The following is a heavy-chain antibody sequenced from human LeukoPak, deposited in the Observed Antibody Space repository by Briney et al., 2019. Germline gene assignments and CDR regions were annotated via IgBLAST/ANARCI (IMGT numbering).Heavy chain of an antibody. J-gene: IGHJ4*02. CDR3: VRDHSGYFDY. CDR1: GYTFTSYG. CDR2: ISAYNGNT. V-gene: IGHV1-18*01. Sequence: ASVTVSCKASGYTFTSYGISWVRQAPGQGREWMGWISAYNGNTNYAQKLQGRVTMTIDTSTSTAYMELRSLRSDDTAVYYCVRDHSGYFDYWGQGTLVTVSS.